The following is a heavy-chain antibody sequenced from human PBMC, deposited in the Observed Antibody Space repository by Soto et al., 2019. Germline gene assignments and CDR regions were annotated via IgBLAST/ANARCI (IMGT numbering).Heavy chain of an antibody. CDR1: GGSISSGGYS. Sequence: QLQLQESGSGLVKPSQTLSLTCAVSGGSISSGGYSWSWIRQPPGKGLEWIGYIYHSGSTYYNPSRKSRVTISVDRSKNQFSLKLSSVTAADTAVYYCARGDSTVTGWFDPWGQGTLVTVSS. CDR2: IYHSGST. D-gene: IGHD4-4*01. V-gene: IGHV4-30-2*01. J-gene: IGHJ5*02. CDR3: ARGDSTVTGWFDP.